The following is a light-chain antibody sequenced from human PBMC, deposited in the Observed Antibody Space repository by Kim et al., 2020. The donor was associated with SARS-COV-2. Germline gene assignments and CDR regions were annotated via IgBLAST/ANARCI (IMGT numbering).Light chain of an antibody. CDR3: QRYYSTPQT. CDR2: WAS. Sequence: ATINCKSSQSVLYSSNNKNYLAWYQQKPGQPPKLLIYWASTRESGVPDRFSGSGSGTDFTLTISSLQAEDVAVYYCQRYYSTPQTFGQGTKVDIK. J-gene: IGKJ1*01. CDR1: QSVLYSSNNKNY. V-gene: IGKV4-1*01.